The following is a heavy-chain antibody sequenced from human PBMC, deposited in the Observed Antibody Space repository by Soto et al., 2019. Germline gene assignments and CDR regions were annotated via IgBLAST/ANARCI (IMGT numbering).Heavy chain of an antibody. Sequence: QVHLVQSASEAKKPGASVKLSCTAAGYTFTTYGFSWLQQAPGQGLEWMGWISGHNGKTKYAQSFQGRITMTTDTSTRTAYMELRSLRSDDTAVYYCARDRGYLHDSTGYVDHWGQGALVTVSS. CDR3: ARDRGYLHDSTGYVDH. CDR2: ISGHNGKT. V-gene: IGHV1-18*04. CDR1: GYTFTTYG. D-gene: IGHD3-9*01. J-gene: IGHJ4*02.